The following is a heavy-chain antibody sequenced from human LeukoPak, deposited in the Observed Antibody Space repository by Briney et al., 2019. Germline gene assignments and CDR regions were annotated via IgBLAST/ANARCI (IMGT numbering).Heavy chain of an antibody. D-gene: IGHD3-10*01. J-gene: IGHJ3*02. CDR3: ASALSSLIYGSGVGDAFDI. V-gene: IGHV4-4*09. Sequence: SETLSLTCTVSGGSISSYYWSWIRQPPGKGLEWIGYIYTSGSTNYNPSLKSRVTISVDTSKNQFSLKLSSVTAADTAVYYCASALSSLIYGSGVGDAFDIWGQGTMVTVSS. CDR2: IYTSGST. CDR1: GGSISSYY.